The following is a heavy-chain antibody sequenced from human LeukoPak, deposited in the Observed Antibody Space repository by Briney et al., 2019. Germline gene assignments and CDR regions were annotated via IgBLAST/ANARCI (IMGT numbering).Heavy chain of an antibody. V-gene: IGHV3-64D*09. J-gene: IGHJ4*02. CDR3: VKELRSSGWYGIPDY. CDR1: GFTFSSYA. CDR2: ISSNGVST. D-gene: IGHD6-19*01. Sequence: GLSLRLSCSASGFTFSSYAMHWVRQAPGKGLEYVSVISSNGVSTYYADSVKGRFTISRDNSKNTLYLQMSSLRAEDTAVYYCVKELRSSGWYGIPDYWGQGTVVTVSS.